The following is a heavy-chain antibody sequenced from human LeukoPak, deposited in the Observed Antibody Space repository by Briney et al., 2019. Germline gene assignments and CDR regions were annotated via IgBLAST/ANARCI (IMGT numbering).Heavy chain of an antibody. J-gene: IGHJ3*02. CDR2: IYYSGST. Sequence: SETLSLTCTVSGGSISSYYWSWIRQPPGKGLEWIGYIYYSGSTNYNPSLKSRVTISVDTSKNQFSLKLSSVTAADTAVYYCARQMIVRGDAFDIWGQGTMVTVSS. V-gene: IGHV4-59*08. D-gene: IGHD3-22*01. CDR1: GGSISSYY. CDR3: ARQMIVRGDAFDI.